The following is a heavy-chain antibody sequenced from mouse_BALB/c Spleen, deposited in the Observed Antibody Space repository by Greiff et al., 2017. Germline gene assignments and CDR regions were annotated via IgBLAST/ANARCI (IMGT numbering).Heavy chain of an antibody. CDR2: IDPANGNT. CDR1: GFNIKDTY. Sequence: EVQLQQSGAELVKPGASVKLSCTASGFNIKDTYMHWVKQRPEQGLEWIGRIDPANGNTKYDPKFQGKATITADTSSNTAYLQLSSLTSEDTAVYYCASPDYYGSNYFDYWGQGTTLTVSS. CDR3: ASPDYYGSNYFDY. J-gene: IGHJ2*01. D-gene: IGHD1-1*01. V-gene: IGHV14-3*02.